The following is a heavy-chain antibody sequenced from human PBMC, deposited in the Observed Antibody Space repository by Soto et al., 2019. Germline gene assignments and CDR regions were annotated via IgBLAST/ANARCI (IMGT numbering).Heavy chain of an antibody. J-gene: IGHJ4*02. CDR2: ITNSGSTK. CDR1: GFSFSDYY. CDR3: ARPLAARFDY. Sequence: GSLRLSCAASGFSFSDYYMSWIRQAPGKGLEWVSHITNSGSTKYYADSVKGRFTISRDNAKNSLFLQMNSLRAEDTAVYYCARPLAARFDYWGQGTPVTVSS. D-gene: IGHD6-6*01. V-gene: IGHV3-11*01.